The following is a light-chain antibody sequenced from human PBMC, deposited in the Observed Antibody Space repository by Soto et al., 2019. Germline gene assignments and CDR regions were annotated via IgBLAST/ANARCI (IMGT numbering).Light chain of an antibody. Sequence: EIVMTQSPATLSVSPGERTTLSCRATQSVSGNLAWYQQKPGQAPRLLIYGASTRATGIPARFSGSGSGTEFTLTISSLPSEDFAVYYCQQYDNWPPTFGQGTKVEIK. CDR3: QQYDNWPPT. J-gene: IGKJ1*01. V-gene: IGKV3-15*01. CDR2: GAS. CDR1: QSVSGN.